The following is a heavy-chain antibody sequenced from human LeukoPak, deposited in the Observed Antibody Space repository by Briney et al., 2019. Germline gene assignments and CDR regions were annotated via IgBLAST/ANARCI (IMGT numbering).Heavy chain of an antibody. CDR3: AKSLLQWDAFDL. CDR2: ITTAGGTT. Sequence: GGSLRLSCVGSGFTFSRYVMNWVRQAPGKGLECISTITTAGGTTYYTDSVKGRFTISRDNSKDTLYLQMDGLRAEDTAAYYCAKSLLQWDAFDLWGQGTVVTVSS. CDR1: GFTFSRYV. V-gene: IGHV3-23*01. D-gene: IGHD6-19*01. J-gene: IGHJ3*01.